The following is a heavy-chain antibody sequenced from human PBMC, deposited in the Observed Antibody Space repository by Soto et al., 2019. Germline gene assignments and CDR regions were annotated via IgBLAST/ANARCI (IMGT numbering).Heavy chain of an antibody. V-gene: IGHV3-9*01. D-gene: IGHD3-22*01. CDR3: AKDRLDYYDSSDQSAAFDY. Sequence: PGGSLRLSCAASGFNFDYYGMHWVRQAPGKGLEWVSGISWNSGSIGYADSVKGRFTISRDNAKNSLYLQMNSLRAEDTALYYCAKDRLDYYDSSDQSAAFDYWGQGTLVTVSS. CDR1: GFNFDYYG. CDR2: ISWNSGSI. J-gene: IGHJ4*02.